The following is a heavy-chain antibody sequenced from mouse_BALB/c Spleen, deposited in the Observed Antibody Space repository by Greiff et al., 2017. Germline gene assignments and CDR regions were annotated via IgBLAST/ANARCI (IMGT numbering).Heavy chain of an antibody. CDR2: IWGDGST. Sequence: VQLQESGPGLVAPSQSLSITCTVSGFSLTGYGVNWVRQPPGKGLEWLGMIWGDGSTDYNSALKSRLSISKDNSKSQVFLKMNSLQTDDTARYYCARDYGRSYYAMDYWGQGTSVTVSS. CDR3: ARDYGRSYYAMDY. CDR1: GFSLTGYG. D-gene: IGHD2-1*01. J-gene: IGHJ4*01. V-gene: IGHV2-6-7*01.